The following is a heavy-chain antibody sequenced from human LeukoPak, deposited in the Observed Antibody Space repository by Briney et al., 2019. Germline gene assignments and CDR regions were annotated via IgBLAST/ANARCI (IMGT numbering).Heavy chain of an antibody. CDR2: ISVSGGTT. J-gene: IGHJ4*02. D-gene: IGHD2-2*01. V-gene: IGHV3-23*01. CDR1: GFTFSTNA. CDR3: ARDEGYCSSTSCYFVDY. Sequence: GGSLRLSCVASGFTFSTNAMNWVRQAPGKGLEWVSGISVSGGTTFYADSVKGRFTISRDNSKNTVYLQMNSLRAEDTAVYYCARDEGYCSSTSCYFVDYWGQGTLVTVSS.